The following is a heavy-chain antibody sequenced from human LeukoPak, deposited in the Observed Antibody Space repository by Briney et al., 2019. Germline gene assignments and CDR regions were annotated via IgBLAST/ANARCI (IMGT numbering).Heavy chain of an antibody. CDR1: GYTFTSYG. D-gene: IGHD3-10*01. J-gene: IGHJ4*02. CDR3: ARVGRAYYGSGSYYVDY. V-gene: IGHV1-18*01. Sequence: ASVKVSCKASGYTFTSYGISWVRQAPGQGLEWMGWISAYNGNTNYAQKLQGRATMTTDTSTSTAYMELRSLRSDDTAVYHCARVGRAYYGSGSYYVDYWGQGTLVTVSS. CDR2: ISAYNGNT.